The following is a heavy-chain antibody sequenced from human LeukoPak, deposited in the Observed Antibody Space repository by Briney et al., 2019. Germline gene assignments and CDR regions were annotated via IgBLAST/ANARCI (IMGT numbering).Heavy chain of an antibody. CDR1: GFTFDDYA. CDR3: AKDLNMYYYDSSGYFDY. Sequence: PGRSLRLSRAASGFTFDDYAMHWVRHAPGKGLEWVSGIRWNSGSIGYADSVKGRFTISRDNAKNSLYLQMNSLRAEDTALYYCAKDLNMYYYDSSGYFDYWGQGTLVTVSS. D-gene: IGHD3-22*01. J-gene: IGHJ4*02. V-gene: IGHV3-9*01. CDR2: IRWNSGSI.